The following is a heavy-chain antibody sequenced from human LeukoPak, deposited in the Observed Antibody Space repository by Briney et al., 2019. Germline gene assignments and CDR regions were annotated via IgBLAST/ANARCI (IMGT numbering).Heavy chain of an antibody. CDR3: ARDLGIAAAGMDYFDY. D-gene: IGHD6-13*01. J-gene: IGHJ4*02. CDR1: GFTFSSYG. Sequence: GGSLRLSCAASGFTFSSYGMHWVRQAPGKGLEWVAAIWYDGSNKYYADSVKGRFTISRDNSKNTLYLQMNSLRAEDTAVYYCARDLGIAAAGMDYFDYWGQGTLVTVSS. CDR2: IWYDGSNK. V-gene: IGHV3-33*01.